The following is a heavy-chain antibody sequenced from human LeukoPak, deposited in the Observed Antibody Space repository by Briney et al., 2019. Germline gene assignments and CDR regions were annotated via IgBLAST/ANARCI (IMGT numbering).Heavy chain of an antibody. J-gene: IGHJ4*02. Sequence: GGSLRLSCVASGFTFSNHWMSWVRQAPGKGLEWVAVISYDGSNKYYADSVKGRFTISRDNSKNTLYLQMNSLRAEDTAVYYCAESHDYGDYYFDYWGQGTLVTVSS. D-gene: IGHD4-17*01. CDR2: ISYDGSNK. CDR3: AESHDYGDYYFDY. V-gene: IGHV3-30*03. CDR1: GFTFSNHW.